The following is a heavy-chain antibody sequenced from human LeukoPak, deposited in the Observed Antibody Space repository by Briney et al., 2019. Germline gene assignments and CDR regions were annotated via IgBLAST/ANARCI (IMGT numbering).Heavy chain of an antibody. CDR2: ISGSGGST. CDR1: GFTFSSYA. Sequence: GSLGLSCAASGFTFSSYAMSWVRQAPGKGLEWVSAISGSGGSTYYADSVKGRFTISRDNSKNTLYLQMNSLRAEDTAVYYCAKAETREWKEFDYWGQGTLVTVSS. D-gene: IGHD3-3*01. J-gene: IGHJ4*02. V-gene: IGHV3-23*01. CDR3: AKAETREWKEFDY.